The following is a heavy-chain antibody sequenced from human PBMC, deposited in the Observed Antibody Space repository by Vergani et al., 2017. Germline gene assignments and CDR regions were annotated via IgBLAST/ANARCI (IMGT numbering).Heavy chain of an antibody. J-gene: IGHJ4*02. Sequence: EVQLVESGGGLVQPGGSLRLSCAASGFTVSSHYMSWVRQAPGKGLEWVSVIYSGGSTYYADSVKGRFTISRHNSKNTLYLQMNSLRAEDTAVYYCARSRGGDGYNGMFDYWGQGTLVTVSS. D-gene: IGHD5-24*01. CDR2: IYSGGST. CDR3: ARSRGGDGYNGMFDY. CDR1: GFTVSSHY. V-gene: IGHV3-53*04.